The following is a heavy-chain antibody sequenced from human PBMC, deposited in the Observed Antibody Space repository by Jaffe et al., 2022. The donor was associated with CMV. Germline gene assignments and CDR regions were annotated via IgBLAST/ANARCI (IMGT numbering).Heavy chain of an antibody. CDR2: IYWDDDK. CDR1: GFSLSTSGVG. J-gene: IGHJ4*02. D-gene: IGHD3-22*01. Sequence: QITLKESGPTLVKPTQTLTLTCTFSGFSLSTSGVGVGWIRQPPGKALEWLALIYWDDDKRYSPSLKSRLTITKDTSKNQVVLTMTNMDPVDTATYYCARPYYYDSSGYLFDYWGQGTLVTVSS. V-gene: IGHV2-5*02. CDR3: ARPYYYDSSGYLFDY.